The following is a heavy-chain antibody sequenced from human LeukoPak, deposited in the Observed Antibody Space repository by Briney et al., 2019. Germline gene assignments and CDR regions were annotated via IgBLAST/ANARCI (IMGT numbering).Heavy chain of an antibody. Sequence: PGGSLRLSCAASGFTFGSYAMHWVRQAPGKGLEWVAVISYDGSNKYYADSVKGRFAVSRDNSKNTLYLQMNSLRAEDTAVYYCARDGEDYGSGPRGDYWGQGTLVTVSS. V-gene: IGHV3-30*09. CDR2: ISYDGSNK. CDR3: ARDGEDYGSGPRGDY. J-gene: IGHJ4*02. CDR1: GFTFGSYA. D-gene: IGHD4-17*01.